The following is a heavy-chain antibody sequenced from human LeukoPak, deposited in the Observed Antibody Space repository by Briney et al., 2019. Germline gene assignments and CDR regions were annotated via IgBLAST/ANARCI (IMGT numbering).Heavy chain of an antibody. V-gene: IGHV4-59*01. J-gene: IGHJ6*03. Sequence: SETLSLTCTVSGGSIRNYYWSWIRQPPGKGLEWIGYISDSGSTNYNPSLSSRVTISVDTSKNQFSLKLTSLTTADTAMYYCARDSEFYYMDVWGKGTTVTVSS. CDR3: ARDSEFYYMDV. CDR1: GGSIRNYY. CDR2: ISDSGST. D-gene: IGHD3-10*01.